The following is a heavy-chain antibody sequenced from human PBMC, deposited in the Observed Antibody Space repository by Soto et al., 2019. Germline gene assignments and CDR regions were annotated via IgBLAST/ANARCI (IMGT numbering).Heavy chain of an antibody. CDR2: ISGSGGST. Sequence: PGGSLRLSCAASGFTFSSYAMSWVRQAPGKGLEWVSAISGSGGSTYYADSVKGRFTISRDNSKNTLYLQMNSLRAEDTAVYYCAKDRGIAAAGTDYFDYWGQGTLVTVSS. V-gene: IGHV3-23*01. CDR1: GFTFSSYA. CDR3: AKDRGIAAAGTDYFDY. D-gene: IGHD6-13*01. J-gene: IGHJ4*02.